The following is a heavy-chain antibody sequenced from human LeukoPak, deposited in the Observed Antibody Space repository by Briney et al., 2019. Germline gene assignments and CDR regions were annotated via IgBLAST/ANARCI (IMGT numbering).Heavy chain of an antibody. CDR2: LSGSGGST. Sequence: GGSLRLSCAASAFTFSSYAMSWVRQAPGKGLEWVSALSGSGGSTYYADSVKGRFTISRDNSKNTLYLQMTSLRADDTAVYYCAKAGRRGDRDYSDYYYFHGRLGQRDHGHRLL. V-gene: IGHV3-23*01. D-gene: IGHD4-11*01. CDR1: AFTFSSYA. J-gene: IGHJ6*03. CDR3: AKAGRRGDRDYSDYYYFHGR.